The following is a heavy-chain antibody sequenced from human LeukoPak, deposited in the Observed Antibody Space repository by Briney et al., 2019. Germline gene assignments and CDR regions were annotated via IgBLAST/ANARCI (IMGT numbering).Heavy chain of an antibody. CDR1: GYTFTSYG. J-gene: IGHJ6*03. D-gene: IGHD2-2*01. Sequence: ASVKVSCKASGYTFTSYGISWVRQAPGQGLEWMGWISAYNGNTNYAQKLQGRVTMTTDTSTSTAYMELRSLRSDDTAVYYCAREAVGYCSSTSCEGDYYYYMDVWGKGTTVTVSS. CDR3: AREAVGYCSSTSCEGDYYYYMDV. V-gene: IGHV1-18*01. CDR2: ISAYNGNT.